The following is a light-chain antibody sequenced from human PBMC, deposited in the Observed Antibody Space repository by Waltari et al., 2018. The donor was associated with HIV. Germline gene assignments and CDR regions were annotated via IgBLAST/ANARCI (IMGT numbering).Light chain of an antibody. CDR1: QSVDTD. Sequence: IVMTPSPVTLSVSPGERVTLPGRASQSVDTDLAGYRREPGQAPRLLVYDASTRATGISATFSASGSATEFTLTISSLQPEDFAVYYCQQYAKWPRTFGHGTRVE. CDR2: DAS. J-gene: IGKJ1*01. CDR3: QQYAKWPRT. V-gene: IGKV3D-15*01.